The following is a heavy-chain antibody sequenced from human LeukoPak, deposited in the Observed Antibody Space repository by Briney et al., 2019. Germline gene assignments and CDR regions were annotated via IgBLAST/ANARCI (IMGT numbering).Heavy chain of an antibody. D-gene: IGHD3-9*01. Sequence: GGSLRLSCAASGFTFDDYGMSWVRQAPGKGLEWVSGINWNGGSTGYADSVKGRFTISRDNAKNSLYLQMNSLRAEDTAVYYCARAGHYDILTGYPQTFDYWGQGTLVTVSS. CDR2: INWNGGST. V-gene: IGHV3-20*04. CDR3: ARAGHYDILTGYPQTFDY. J-gene: IGHJ4*02. CDR1: GFTFDDYG.